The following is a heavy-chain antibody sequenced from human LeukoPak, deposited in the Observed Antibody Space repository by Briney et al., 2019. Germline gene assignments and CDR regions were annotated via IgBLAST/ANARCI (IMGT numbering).Heavy chain of an antibody. Sequence: ASVKVSCKASGYTFTSYDINWVRQATGQGLERMGWMNPNSGNTGYAQKFQGRVTMTRNTSISTAYMELSSLRSEDTAVYYCARESGYSYGYSFRYWGQGTLVTVSS. V-gene: IGHV1-8*01. D-gene: IGHD5-18*01. CDR2: MNPNSGNT. CDR3: ARESGYSYGYSFRY. CDR1: GYTFTSYD. J-gene: IGHJ4*02.